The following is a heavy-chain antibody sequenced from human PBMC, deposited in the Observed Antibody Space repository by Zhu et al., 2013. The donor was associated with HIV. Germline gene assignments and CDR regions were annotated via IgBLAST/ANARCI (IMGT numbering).Heavy chain of an antibody. V-gene: IGHV1-2*02. D-gene: IGHD1-26*01. CDR3: ARALGDIYSGSYHYYFDY. CDR2: INPNSGGT. Sequence: QVQLVQSGAEVKKPGASVKVSCKASGYTFTGYYMHWVRQAPGQGLEWMGWINPNSGGTNYAQKFQGRVTMTRDTSISTAYMELSRLRSDDTAVYYCARALGDIYSGSYHYYFDYWGQGTLVTVSS. CDR1: GYTFTGYY. J-gene: IGHJ4*02.